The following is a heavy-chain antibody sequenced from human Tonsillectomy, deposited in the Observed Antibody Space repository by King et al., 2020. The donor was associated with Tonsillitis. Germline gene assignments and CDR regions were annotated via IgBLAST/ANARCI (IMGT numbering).Heavy chain of an antibody. CDR1: GFTFSSYW. CDR3: AGGSGWIIDY. V-gene: IGHV3-7*04. J-gene: IGHJ4*02. D-gene: IGHD6-19*01. Sequence: DVQLVESGGGLVQPGGSLRLSCAVSGFTFSSYWMNWVRQAPGKGLEWLANIKQDGSEKYYVDSVKGRFTISRDNAKNSLYLQMNSLRVEDPAVYYCAGGSGWIIDYWGLGTLVTVSS. CDR2: IKQDGSEK.